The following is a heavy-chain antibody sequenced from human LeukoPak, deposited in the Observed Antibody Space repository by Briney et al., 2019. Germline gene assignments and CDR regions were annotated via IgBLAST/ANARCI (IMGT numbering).Heavy chain of an antibody. J-gene: IGHJ6*02. D-gene: IGHD3-22*01. V-gene: IGHV4-4*02. CDR2: IYHSGST. CDR1: GGSISSSNW. CDR3: ARAPKQYYYDSSGYYYYYYYGMDV. Sequence: SETLSLTCVVSGGSISSSNWWSWVRQPPGKGLEWIGEIYHSGSTNYNPSLKSRVTISVDKSKNQFSLKLSSVTAADTAVYYCARAPKQYYYDSSGYYYYYYYGMDVWGQGTTVTVSS.